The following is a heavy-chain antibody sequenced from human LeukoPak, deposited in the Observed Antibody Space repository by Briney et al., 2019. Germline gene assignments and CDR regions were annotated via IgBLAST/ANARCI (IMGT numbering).Heavy chain of an antibody. CDR3: ARDGGSTMVRGVIRGWFDP. J-gene: IGHJ5*02. V-gene: IGHV4-59*01. D-gene: IGHD3-10*01. Sequence: SETLSLTCTVSGGSISSYYWSWIRQPPGKGLEWIGYIYYSGSTNYNPSLKSRVTISVDTSKNQFSLKLSSVTAADTAVYYCARDGGSTMVRGVIRGWFDPWGQGTLVTVSS. CDR1: GGSISSYY. CDR2: IYYSGST.